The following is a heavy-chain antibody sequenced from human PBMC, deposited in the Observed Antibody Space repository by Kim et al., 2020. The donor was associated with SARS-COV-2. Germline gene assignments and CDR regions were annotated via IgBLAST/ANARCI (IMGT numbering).Heavy chain of an antibody. Sequence: GGSLRLSCAASGFTFSSYSMSWVRRALGKGLEWVSYIYSAGSSMYYADSVKGRFTISRDNAKNSLHLQMNSLRAEDTAVYYCVRVSGSFRFHPWGQGTLVTVSS. CDR1: GFTFSSYS. V-gene: IGHV3-48*04. J-gene: IGHJ5*02. CDR2: IYSAGSSM. CDR3: VRVSGSFRFHP. D-gene: IGHD6-6*01.